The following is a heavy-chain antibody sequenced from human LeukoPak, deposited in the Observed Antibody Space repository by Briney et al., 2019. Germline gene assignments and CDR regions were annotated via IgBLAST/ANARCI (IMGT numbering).Heavy chain of an antibody. CDR1: GGSFSGYY. CDR3: ASGRRDYCSSTSCYDFGY. J-gene: IGHJ4*02. V-gene: IGHV4-34*01. CDR2: INHSGST. D-gene: IGHD2-2*01. Sequence: SETLSLTCAVYGGSFSGYYWSWIRQPPGKGLEWIGEINHSGSTNYNPSLKSRVTISVDTSKHQFSLKLSSVTAADTAVYYCASGRRDYCSSTSCYDFGYWGQEPLVTVSS.